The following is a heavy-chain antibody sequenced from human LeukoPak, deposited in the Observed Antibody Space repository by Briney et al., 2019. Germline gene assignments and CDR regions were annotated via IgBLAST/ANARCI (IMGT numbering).Heavy chain of an antibody. CDR2: IYHTGST. V-gene: IGHV4-59*02. J-gene: IGHJ4*02. D-gene: IGHD7-27*01. CDR1: GGSVSDYY. Sequence: SETLSLTCTISGGSVSDYYWIWLRQSPGKGLEWIGYIYHTGSTSYSPSLKSRVTISADTSQNQFSLKLSSVTAADTAVYYCASRKLGSDYWGQGTLVTVSS. CDR3: ASRKLGSDY.